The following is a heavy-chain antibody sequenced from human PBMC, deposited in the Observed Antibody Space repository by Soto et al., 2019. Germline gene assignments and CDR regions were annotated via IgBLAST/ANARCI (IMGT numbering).Heavy chain of an antibody. D-gene: IGHD2-21*02. CDR1: GGSFSGYY. CDR3: ARGGYCGGDCPPGYYYYGMDV. V-gene: IGHV4-34*01. J-gene: IGHJ6*02. Sequence: SETLSLTCAVYGGSFSGYYWSWIRQPPEKGLEWIGEINHSGSTNYNPSLKSRVTISVDTSKNQFSLKLSSVTAADTAVYYCARGGYCGGDCPPGYYYYGMDVWGQGTTVTVSS. CDR2: INHSGST.